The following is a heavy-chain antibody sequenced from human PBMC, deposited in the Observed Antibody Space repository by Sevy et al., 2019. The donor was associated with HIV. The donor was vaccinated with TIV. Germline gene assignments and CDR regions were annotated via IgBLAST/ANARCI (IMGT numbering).Heavy chain of an antibody. V-gene: IGHV3-15*01. CDR2: IKSKTDGGTT. D-gene: IGHD3-10*01. CDR3: TTDLVIPPHYGSGSYYN. J-gene: IGHJ4*02. CDR1: GFTFSNAW. Sequence: GGSLRLSCAASGFTFSNAWMSWVRQAPGKGLEWVGRIKSKTDGGTTDYAAPVKGRFTISREDSKNTLYLQMNSLKTEDTAVYYCTTDLVIPPHYGSGSYYNWGQGTLVTVSS.